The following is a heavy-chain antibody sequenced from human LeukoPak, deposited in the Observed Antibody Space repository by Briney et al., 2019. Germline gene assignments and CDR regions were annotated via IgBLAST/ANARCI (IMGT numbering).Heavy chain of an antibody. D-gene: IGHD1-26*01. J-gene: IGHJ4*02. Sequence: SETLSLTCTVSGGSISSYYWSWIRQPAGKGLEWIGRIYTSGSTNYNPSLKSRVTMSVDTSKNQFSLKLSSVTAADTAVYYCARGYGSGSYSPHFDYWGQGTLVTVSS. CDR1: GGSISSYY. V-gene: IGHV4-4*07. CDR2: IYTSGST. CDR3: ARGYGSGSYSPHFDY.